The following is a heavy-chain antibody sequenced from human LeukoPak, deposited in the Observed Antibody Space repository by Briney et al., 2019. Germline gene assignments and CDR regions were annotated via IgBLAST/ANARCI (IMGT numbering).Heavy chain of an antibody. J-gene: IGHJ4*02. CDR1: GFTFDDYG. V-gene: IGHV3-30*03. CDR3: AGEGIIYHDSSAFDY. Sequence: GGSLRLSCTASGFTFDDYGMSWVRQAPGKGLEWVAVISYDGSNKYYADSVKGRFTISRDNSKNTLYLQMNSLRAEDTAVFYCAGEGIIYHDSSAFDYWGQGTLVTVSS. CDR2: ISYDGSNK. D-gene: IGHD3-22*01.